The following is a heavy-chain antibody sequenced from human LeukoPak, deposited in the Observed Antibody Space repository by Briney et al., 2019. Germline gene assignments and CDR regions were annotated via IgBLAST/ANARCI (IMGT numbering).Heavy chain of an antibody. D-gene: IGHD3-22*01. V-gene: IGHV4-34*01. J-gene: IGHJ4*02. CDR2: INHSGST. CDR1: GGSISGYY. Sequence: SETLSLTCAVYGGSISGYYWSWIRQPPGKGLEWIGEINHSGSTNYNPSLKSRVTISVDTSKNQFSLKVISVTAADTAVYYCASDSSGYHWGQGTLVTVSS. CDR3: ASDSSGYH.